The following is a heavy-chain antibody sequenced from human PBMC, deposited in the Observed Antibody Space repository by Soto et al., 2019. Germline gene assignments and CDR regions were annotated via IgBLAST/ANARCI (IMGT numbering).Heavy chain of an antibody. V-gene: IGHV1-69*13. CDR2: IIPIFGTA. D-gene: IGHD6-13*01. CDR3: ARDYYIAAAGPHQDDAFDI. CDR1: GYTFTSYY. Sequence: GASVKVSCKASGYTFTSYYMHWVRQAPGQGLEWMGGIIPIFGTANYAQKFQGRVTITADESTSTAYMELSSLRSEDTAVYYCARDYYIAAAGPHQDDAFDIWGQGTMVTVSS. J-gene: IGHJ3*02.